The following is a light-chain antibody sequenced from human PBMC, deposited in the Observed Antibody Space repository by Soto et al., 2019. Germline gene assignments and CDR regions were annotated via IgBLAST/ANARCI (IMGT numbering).Light chain of an antibody. V-gene: IGKV3-20*01. Sequence: EIVLTQSPGTLSLSPGERATLSCRASQSISSSYLAWYQQQPGQAPRLLISSASSRATGIPDRFSGRGSRTQFTLPIRSLEPEEFEVYYCQQSCSTSYKFGPGNQLEIK. CDR2: SAS. J-gene: IGKJ2*01. CDR1: QSISSSY. CDR3: QQSCSTSYK.